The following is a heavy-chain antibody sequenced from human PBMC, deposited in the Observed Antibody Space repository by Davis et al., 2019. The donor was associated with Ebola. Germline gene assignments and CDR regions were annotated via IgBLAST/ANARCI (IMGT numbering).Heavy chain of an antibody. Sequence: ASVKVSCKASGYTFTNYGITWVRQAPGQGLEWMGWINPHNGNTNYAQNVQGRVIMTSDTATTTAYMEVGSLRSDDTAVYYCAKRGEVWLANDYWGQGTLVSVSS. J-gene: IGHJ4*02. CDR3: AKRGEVWLANDY. D-gene: IGHD6-19*01. CDR2: INPHNGNT. V-gene: IGHV1-18*04. CDR1: GYTFTNYG.